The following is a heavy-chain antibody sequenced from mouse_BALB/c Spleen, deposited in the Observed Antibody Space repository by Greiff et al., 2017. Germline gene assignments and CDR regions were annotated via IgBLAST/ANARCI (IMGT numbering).Heavy chain of an antibody. CDR2: IDPANGNT. CDR1: GFNIKDYY. D-gene: IGHD1-1*01. CDR3: ATEVLHAMDY. Sequence: EVQGVESGAELVRSGASVKLSCTASGFNIKDYYMHWVKQRPEQGLEWIGWIDPANGNTKYDPKFQGKATITADTSSNTAYLQLSSLTSEDTAVYYCATEVLHAMDYWGQGTSVTVSS. J-gene: IGHJ4*01. V-gene: IGHV14-3*02.